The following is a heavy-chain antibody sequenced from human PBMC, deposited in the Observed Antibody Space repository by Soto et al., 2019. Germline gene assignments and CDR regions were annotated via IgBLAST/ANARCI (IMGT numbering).Heavy chain of an antibody. Sequence: GESLKISCKGSGYSFTSYWISWVRQMPGKGLEWMGRIDPSDSCTNYSPSFQGHVTISADKSISTAYLQWSSLKASDTAMYYCASLDGYSSSWVRSNWFDPWGQGTLVTVSS. D-gene: IGHD6-13*01. V-gene: IGHV5-10-1*01. CDR1: GYSFTSYW. CDR3: ASLDGYSSSWVRSNWFDP. J-gene: IGHJ5*02. CDR2: IDPSDSCT.